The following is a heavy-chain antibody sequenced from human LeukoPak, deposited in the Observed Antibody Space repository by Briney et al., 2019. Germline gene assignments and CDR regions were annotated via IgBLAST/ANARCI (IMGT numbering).Heavy chain of an antibody. V-gene: IGHV3-48*04. D-gene: IGHD4-17*01. Sequence: PGGSLRLPCAASGFTFSSYSMNWVRQAPGKGLEWVSYISSSSSTLYYADSVKGRFTISRDNAKNSLYLQMNSLRAEDTAVYYCARVSTVTRPSTGHYGMDVWGQGTTVTVSS. CDR1: GFTFSSYS. CDR3: ARVSTVTRPSTGHYGMDV. J-gene: IGHJ6*02. CDR2: ISSSSSTL.